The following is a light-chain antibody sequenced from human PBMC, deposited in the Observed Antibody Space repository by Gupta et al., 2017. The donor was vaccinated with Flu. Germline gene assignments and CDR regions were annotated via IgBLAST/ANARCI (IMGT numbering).Light chain of an antibody. J-gene: IGKJ5*01. Sequence: DIQLTQSPSFLSASVGDRVTITCRASQDISSYLAWYQQKPGKAPKLLIYTASILQSGVPSRFSGSRSGTEFTLAISSLQPEDFATYFCQQVSSSPITFGQGTRLEIK. CDR2: TAS. CDR1: QDISSY. CDR3: QQVSSSPIT. V-gene: IGKV1-9*01.